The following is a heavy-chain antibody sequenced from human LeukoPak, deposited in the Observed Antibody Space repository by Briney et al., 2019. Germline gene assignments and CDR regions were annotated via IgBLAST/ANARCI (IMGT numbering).Heavy chain of an antibody. Sequence: PSETLSLTCTVSGGSISSSSYYWGWIHQPPGKGLEWIGSIYYSGSTYYHPSLKSRLTISVDTSQNQFSLKLTSVTAADTAVYYCARLPVSTIFGVITGMNIDYWGRGTLVTVSS. CDR3: ARLPVSTIFGVITGMNIDY. V-gene: IGHV4-39*01. D-gene: IGHD3-3*01. J-gene: IGHJ4*02. CDR1: GGSISSSSYY. CDR2: IYYSGST.